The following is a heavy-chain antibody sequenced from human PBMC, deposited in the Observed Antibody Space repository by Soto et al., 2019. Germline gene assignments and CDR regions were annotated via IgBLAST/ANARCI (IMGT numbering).Heavy chain of an antibody. J-gene: IGHJ4*02. Sequence: SETLSLTCAVYGGSFSGYYWSWIRQPPGKGLEWIGEINHSGSTNHNPSLKSRVTISVDTSKNQFSLKLSSVTAADTAVYYCARVQWLVRAFGYWGQGTLVTVSS. D-gene: IGHD6-19*01. CDR1: GGSFSGYY. CDR3: ARVQWLVRAFGY. CDR2: INHSGST. V-gene: IGHV4-34*01.